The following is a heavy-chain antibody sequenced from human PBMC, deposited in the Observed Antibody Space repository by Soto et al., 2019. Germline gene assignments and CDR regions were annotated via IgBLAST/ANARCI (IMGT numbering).Heavy chain of an antibody. CDR2: FDPEDGET. J-gene: IGHJ4*02. CDR3: ATDHRLRFLEFDY. CDR1: GYTLTELS. D-gene: IGHD3-3*01. V-gene: IGHV1-24*01. Sequence: GASVKVSCKVSGYTLTELSMHWVRQAPGKGLEWMGGFDPEDGETIYAQKFQGRVAMTEDTSTDTAYMELSSLRSEDTAVYYCATDHRLRFLEFDYWGQGTLVTVSS.